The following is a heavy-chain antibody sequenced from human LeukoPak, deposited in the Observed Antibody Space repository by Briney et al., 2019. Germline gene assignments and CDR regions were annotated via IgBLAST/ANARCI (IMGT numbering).Heavy chain of an antibody. CDR3: ARNPRVAVAGWFDP. Sequence: SETLSLTCTVSGGSISSYYWSWIRQPPGKGLEWIGYIYYSGSTNYNPSLKSRVTISVDTSKNQFSLKLSSVTAADTAVYYCARNPRVAVAGWFDPWGQGTLVTVSS. V-gene: IGHV4-59*01. CDR2: IYYSGST. D-gene: IGHD6-19*01. J-gene: IGHJ5*02. CDR1: GGSISSYY.